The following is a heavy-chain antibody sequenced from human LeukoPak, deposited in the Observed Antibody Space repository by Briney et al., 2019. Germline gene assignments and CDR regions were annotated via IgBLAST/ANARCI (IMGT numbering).Heavy chain of an antibody. D-gene: IGHD6-13*01. V-gene: IGHV4-34*01. CDR3: ARVATIAAAGLIDY. Sequence: KPSETLSLTCAVYGGSFSGYYWSWIRQPPGKGLEWSGEINHSGSTNYNPSLKSRVTISVDTSKNQFSLKLSSVTAADTAVYYCARVATIAAAGLIDYWGQGTLVTVSS. J-gene: IGHJ4*02. CDR1: GGSFSGYY. CDR2: INHSGST.